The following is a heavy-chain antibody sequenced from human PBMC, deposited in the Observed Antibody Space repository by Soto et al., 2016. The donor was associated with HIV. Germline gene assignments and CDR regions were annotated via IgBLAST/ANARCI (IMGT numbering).Heavy chain of an antibody. D-gene: IGHD3-10*01. Sequence: QVQLVQSGAQVKKPGASVKVSCKTSGYTFTSYDINWVRQAPGQGLEWMGWMNPNSGNTGYAQNFQGRVTITMNTSISTAYMELRSLRSRDAAVYYCARGVKDLTVILDYWGQGTLVTVSS. CDR3: ARGVKDLTVILDY. V-gene: IGHV1-8*03. J-gene: IGHJ4*02. CDR1: GYTFTSYD. CDR2: MNPNSGNT.